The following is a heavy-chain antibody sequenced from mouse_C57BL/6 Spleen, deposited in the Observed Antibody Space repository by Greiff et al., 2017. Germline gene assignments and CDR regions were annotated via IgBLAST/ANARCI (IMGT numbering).Heavy chain of an antibody. J-gene: IGHJ1*03. Sequence: VQLQQSGPVLVKPGASVKMSCKASGYTFTDYYMNWVKQSHGKSLEWIGVINPYNGGTSYNQKFKGKATLTVDKSSSPAYMELNSLTSEDSAVYYCARSLLYWYFDVWGTGTTVTVSS. V-gene: IGHV1-19*01. D-gene: IGHD2-10*01. CDR3: ARSLLYWYFDV. CDR2: INPYNGGT. CDR1: GYTFTDYY.